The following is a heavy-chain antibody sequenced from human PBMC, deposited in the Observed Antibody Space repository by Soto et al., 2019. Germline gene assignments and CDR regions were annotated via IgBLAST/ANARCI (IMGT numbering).Heavy chain of an antibody. CDR3: ARVLPAANPHYYYGMDV. J-gene: IGHJ6*02. Sequence: SETLSLTCTVSGGSISSGDYYWSWIRQPPGKGLEWIGYIYYSGSTYYNPSLKSRVTISVDTSKNQFSLKLSSVTAADTAVYYCARVLPAANPHYYYGMDVLCPGTTVTVFS. CDR2: IYYSGST. D-gene: IGHD2-2*01. V-gene: IGHV4-30-4*01. CDR1: GGSISSGDYY.